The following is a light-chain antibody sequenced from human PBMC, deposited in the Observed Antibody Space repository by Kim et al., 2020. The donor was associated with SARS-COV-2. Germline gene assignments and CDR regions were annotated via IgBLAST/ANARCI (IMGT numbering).Light chain of an antibody. CDR2: LNSDGSH. J-gene: IGLJ3*02. Sequence: QPVLTQSPSASASLGASVKLTCTLSSGHSSYAIAWHQQQPEKGPRYLMKLNSDGSHSKGDGIPDRFSGSRSGAEGYLTISSLQSEDEADYYCQTWGTGIQVFGGGTQLTVL. CDR3: QTWGTGIQV. V-gene: IGLV4-69*01. CDR1: SGHSSYA.